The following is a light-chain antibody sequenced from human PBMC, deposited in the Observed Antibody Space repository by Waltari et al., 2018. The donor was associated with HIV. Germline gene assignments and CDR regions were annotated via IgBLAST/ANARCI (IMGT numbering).Light chain of an antibody. CDR2: KAS. Sequence: DILLTQSPSTRAAFVGDRVTITCRASHTINKWLAWYQQRPGDPPKLLITKASTLEVGVPTRFRGRGSETEFTLTIDTLQPDDFAVYYCQQYDNLPSFGQGTRLE. V-gene: IGKV1-5*03. CDR3: QQYDNLPS. J-gene: IGKJ5*01. CDR1: HTINKW.